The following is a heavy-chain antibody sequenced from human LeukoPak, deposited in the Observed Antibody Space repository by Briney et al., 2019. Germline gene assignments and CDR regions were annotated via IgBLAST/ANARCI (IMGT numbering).Heavy chain of an antibody. CDR3: ARDGTAPGLYFDL. J-gene: IGHJ4*01. CDR2: IRQDGGEK. D-gene: IGHD6-13*01. V-gene: IGHV3-7*01. CDR1: GFTFTVYW. Sequence: PGGSLTLSCAVSGFTFTVYWMNWVRQAPGKGLEWVASIRQDGGEKSYVDSVKGRFTISRDNTKNSLYLQMSSLRAEDTALYYCARDGTAPGLYFDLWGQGTLVTVSS.